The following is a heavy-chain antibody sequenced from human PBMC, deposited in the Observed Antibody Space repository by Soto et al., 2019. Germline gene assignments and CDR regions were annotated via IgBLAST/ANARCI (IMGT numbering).Heavy chain of an antibody. V-gene: IGHV3-30-3*01. J-gene: IGHJ6*02. D-gene: IGHD3-10*01. Sequence: QVQLVESGGGVVQPGRSLRLSCAASGFTFSSYAMHWVRQAPGKGLEWVAVISYDGSNKYYADSVKGRFTISRDNSKNTLYLQMNSLRAEDTAVYYCARDLKRITMVRGVNYYYYGMDVWGQGTTVTVSS. CDR3: ARDLKRITMVRGVNYYYYGMDV. CDR1: GFTFSSYA. CDR2: ISYDGSNK.